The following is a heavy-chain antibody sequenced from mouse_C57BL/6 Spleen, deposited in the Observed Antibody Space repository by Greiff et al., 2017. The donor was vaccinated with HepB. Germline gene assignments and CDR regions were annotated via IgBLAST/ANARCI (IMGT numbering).Heavy chain of an antibody. Sequence: QVQLQQSGAELVRPGASVKLSCKASGYTFTDYYINWVKQRPGQGLEWIARIYPGSGNTYYNEKFKGKATLTAEKSSSTAYMQLSSLTSEDSAVYFCAKWGGGDDYWGPGATLTVSS. V-gene: IGHV1-76*01. D-gene: IGHD1-1*02. CDR1: GYTFTDYY. J-gene: IGHJ2*01. CDR3: AKWGGGDDY. CDR2: IYPGSGNT.